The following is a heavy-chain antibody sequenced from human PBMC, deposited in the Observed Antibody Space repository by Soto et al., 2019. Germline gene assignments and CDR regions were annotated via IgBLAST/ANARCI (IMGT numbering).Heavy chain of an antibody. Sequence: ASVKVSCKASGYTFTSYAMQWVRPAPGQRLEWLGWINAGNGNRKYSQRFQGRVTITRDTSASTAYMELSSLRSEDTAVYYCARGPGGPDGPGDYWGQGTLVTVSS. CDR2: INAGNGNR. V-gene: IGHV1-3*01. D-gene: IGHD2-15*01. CDR1: GYTFTSYA. CDR3: ARGPGGPDGPGDY. J-gene: IGHJ4*02.